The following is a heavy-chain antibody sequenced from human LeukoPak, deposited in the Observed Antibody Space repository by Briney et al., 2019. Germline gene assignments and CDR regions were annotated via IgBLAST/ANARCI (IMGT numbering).Heavy chain of an antibody. CDR2: INHSGST. J-gene: IGHJ4*02. V-gene: IGHV4-34*01. D-gene: IGHD6-13*01. CDR1: GGSFSGYY. CDR3: ARGLGAAAAGHDY. Sequence: SETLSLTCAVYGGSFSGYYWSWIRQPPGKGLEWIGEINHSGSTNYNPSLKSRVTISVDTSKNQFSLKLSSVTAADTAVYYCARGLGAAAAGHDYWGQGTLVTVSS.